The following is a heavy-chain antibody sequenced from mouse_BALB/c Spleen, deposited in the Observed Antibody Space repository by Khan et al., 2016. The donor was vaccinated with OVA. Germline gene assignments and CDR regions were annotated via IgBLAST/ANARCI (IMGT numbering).Heavy chain of an antibody. D-gene: IGHD1-1*01. J-gene: IGHJ3*01. CDR1: GSPFSSFG. V-gene: IGHV5-17*02. CDR2: LGSASKTI. Sequence: EVELVESGGGLVQPGGSRKLSCAASGSPFSSFGMHWVRQAPEKGLEWVAYLGSASKTIYYADTVKGRFTISRDDPKTSLVLQLTSLRSEDTAIEYCVSSRYWSLFASWGQGIQVTV. CDR3: VSSRYWSLFAS.